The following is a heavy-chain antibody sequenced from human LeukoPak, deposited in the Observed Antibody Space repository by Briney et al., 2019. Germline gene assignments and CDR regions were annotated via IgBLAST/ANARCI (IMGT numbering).Heavy chain of an antibody. J-gene: IGHJ4*02. V-gene: IGHV4-39*07. Sequence: SETLSLTCTVSGGSISSSSYYWGWIRQPTGKGLEWIGSIYYSGSTYYNPSLKSRVTISVDTSKNQFSLKLSSVTAADTAVYYCARDLRYCSGGSCETYFDYWGQGTLVTVSS. CDR2: IYYSGST. CDR3: ARDLRYCSGGSCETYFDY. CDR1: GGSISSSSYY. D-gene: IGHD2-15*01.